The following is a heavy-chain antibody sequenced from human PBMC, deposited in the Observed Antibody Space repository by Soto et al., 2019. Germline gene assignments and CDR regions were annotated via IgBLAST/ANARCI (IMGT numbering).Heavy chain of an antibody. CDR3: ARRWGYYYYYMAV. D-gene: IGHD1-26*01. CDR1: GGSISSYY. CDR2: IYYSGST. Sequence: QVQLQESGPGLVKPSETLSLTCTVSGGSISSYYWSWIRQPPGKGLEWIGYIYYSGSTNYNPSLKSRVTISADPSKHQFYLKLSSVTAAETSLYDCARRWGYYYYYMAVWGKGPTVTVSS. V-gene: IGHV4-59*01. J-gene: IGHJ6*03.